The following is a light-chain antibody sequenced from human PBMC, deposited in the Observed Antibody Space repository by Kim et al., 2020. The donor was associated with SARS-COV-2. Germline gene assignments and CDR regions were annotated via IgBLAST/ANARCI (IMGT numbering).Light chain of an antibody. CDR2: AAS. Sequence: DIQMTQSPSSLSASVGDRVTITCRTTQSITCHLNWYQEKPGRAPKLLISAASTLQGGVPSRFSGSGSETDFTLTISSLQPEDFAKFFCQQSVITPLTFGPGTKVDI. J-gene: IGKJ3*01. CDR1: QSITCH. CDR3: QQSVITPLT. V-gene: IGKV1-39*01.